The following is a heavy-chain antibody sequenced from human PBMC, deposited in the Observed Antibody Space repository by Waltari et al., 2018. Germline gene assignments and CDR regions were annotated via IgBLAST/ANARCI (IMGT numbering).Heavy chain of an antibody. CDR1: GFTFRSYA. CDR2: IDSGGST. CDR3: AKEWQTPSGY. Sequence: EVQLLESGGGLVPPGGSLRLSCAASGFTFRSYAMSWVRQAPGKGLEWVSGIDSGGSTYYADSVKGRFTISRDNAKNTLYLQMNSLRAEDTAVYYCAKEWQTPSGYWGQGTLVTVSS. J-gene: IGHJ4*02. D-gene: IGHD3-10*01. V-gene: IGHV3-23*03.